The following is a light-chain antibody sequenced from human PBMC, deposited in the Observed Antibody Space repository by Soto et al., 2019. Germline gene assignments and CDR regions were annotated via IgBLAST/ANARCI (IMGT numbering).Light chain of an antibody. V-gene: IGKV1-8*01. CDR3: QQYYSYPLYT. CDR1: QGISSY. J-gene: IGKJ2*01. Sequence: AIRMTQSPSSVSASTGDRVTITCRASQGISSYLAWYQQKPGKAPKLLIYAASTLQSGVPSRFSGSGSGTDFTLTISCLQSEDFATYYCQQYYSYPLYTFGQGTKLEIK. CDR2: AAS.